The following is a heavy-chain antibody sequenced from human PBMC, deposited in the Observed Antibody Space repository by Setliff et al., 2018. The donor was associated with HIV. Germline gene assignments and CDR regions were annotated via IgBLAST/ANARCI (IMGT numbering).Heavy chain of an antibody. D-gene: IGHD3-16*01. Sequence: LRLSCAASGFTLSSSHMTWVRQAPGKGLEWVSFIYSDGRTHYADSVKGLFTLSRDNSKNVMHLQMYGLRPEDTAVYYCAKGVKWLDPWGQGTLVTVSS. CDR1: GFTLSSSH. J-gene: IGHJ5*02. CDR2: IYSDGRT. CDR3: AKGVKWLDP. V-gene: IGHV3-53*01.